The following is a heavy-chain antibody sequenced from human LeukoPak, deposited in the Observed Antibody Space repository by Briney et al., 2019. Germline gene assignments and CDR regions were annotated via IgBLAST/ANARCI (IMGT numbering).Heavy chain of an antibody. J-gene: IGHJ6*02. V-gene: IGHV3-30-3*01. CDR2: TSFDGSNT. D-gene: IGHD6-6*01. CDR3: ARVDRIVPRPQRYPMDV. CDR1: GFTFSSYA. Sequence: PGGSLRLSCAASGFTFSSYAMSWVRQAPGKGLEWVSLTSFDGSNTYYADSVKGRFTISRDNSKNTLYLQMNSLRPEDTAVYFCARVDRIVPRPQRYPMDVWGLGTTVTVSS.